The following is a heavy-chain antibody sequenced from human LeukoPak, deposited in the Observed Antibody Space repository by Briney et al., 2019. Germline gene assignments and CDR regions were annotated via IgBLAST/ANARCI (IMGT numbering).Heavy chain of an antibody. V-gene: IGHV1-46*01. D-gene: IGHD4-17*01. Sequence: RASVKVSCKAPGYTFTTYYIHWVRQAPGQGLEWMAIINPSGGSTSYAQKFQGRVTMTRDTSTSTVYMELSSLRSEDTAVYYCARGYGDYLDYWGQGTLVTVSS. CDR3: ARGYGDYLDY. CDR1: GYTFTTYY. CDR2: INPSGGST. J-gene: IGHJ4*02.